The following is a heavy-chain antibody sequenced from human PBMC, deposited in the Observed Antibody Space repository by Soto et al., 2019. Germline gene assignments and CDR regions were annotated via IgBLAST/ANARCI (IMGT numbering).Heavy chain of an antibody. CDR1: GFTFNSSW. CDR2: INGDGSST. J-gene: IGHJ6*03. Sequence: EVQLVESGGGLVQPGGSLRLSCAASGFTFNSSWMHWVRQAPGKGLVWVSRINGDGSSTNYADSVKGRFTVSRDNAKNTVYLQMNSLRGEDTAVYYCARGARGLYYMDVWGKGTTVTVSS. V-gene: IGHV3-74*01. CDR3: ARGARGLYYMDV.